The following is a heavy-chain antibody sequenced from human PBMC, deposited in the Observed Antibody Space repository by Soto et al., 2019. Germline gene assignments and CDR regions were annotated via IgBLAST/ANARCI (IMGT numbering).Heavy chain of an antibody. J-gene: IGHJ6*02. Sequence: EVQLLESGGGLVQPGGSLRLSCAASGFTFSSYAMSWVRQAPGKGREWVSAISGSGGSTYYADSVKGRFTISRDNSKNTLYLQMNSLIAEDTAVYYCAKVIAPGPSRVGMDVWGQGTTVTVSS. V-gene: IGHV3-23*01. CDR3: AKVIAPGPSRVGMDV. CDR1: GFTFSSYA. D-gene: IGHD2-21*01. CDR2: ISGSGGST.